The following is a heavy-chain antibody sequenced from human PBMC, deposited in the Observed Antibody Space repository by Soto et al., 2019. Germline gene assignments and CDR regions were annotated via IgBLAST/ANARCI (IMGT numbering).Heavy chain of an antibody. J-gene: IGHJ4*02. CDR1: GFTFSSYG. CDR2: IWYDGSNK. V-gene: IGHV3-33*01. CDR3: ARDSYGVDY. D-gene: IGHD1-26*01. Sequence: QVQLVESGGGVVQPGRSMRLSCAASGFTFSSYGMHWVREAPGKGLEWVAVIWYDGSNKYYADSVKGRFTISRDNSKNTLYLQMNSLRAEDTAVYYCARDSYGVDYWGQGTLVTVSS.